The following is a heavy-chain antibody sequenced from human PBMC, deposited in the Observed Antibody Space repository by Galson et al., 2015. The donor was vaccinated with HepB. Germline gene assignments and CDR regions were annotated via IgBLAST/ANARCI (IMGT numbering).Heavy chain of an antibody. CDR2: ITSSSTYI. J-gene: IGHJ6*02. V-gene: IGHV3-21*01. Sequence: LRLSCAASGFTFSGYSMNWVRQAPGKGLEWVSSITSSSTYIYYADSVKGRFTISRDNAKNSLYLQMNSLRAEDTAVYYCVRDGSGSSKGASGSGMDVWGQGTTVTVSS. CDR1: GFTFSGYS. D-gene: IGHD3-10*01. CDR3: VRDGSGSSKGASGSGMDV.